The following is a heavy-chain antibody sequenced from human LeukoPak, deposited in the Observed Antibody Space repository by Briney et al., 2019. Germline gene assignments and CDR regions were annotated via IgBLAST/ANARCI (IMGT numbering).Heavy chain of an antibody. Sequence: PGRSLRLSCAASGFPFSSYGMLWVRQAPGKGLEGGHNIKEDGSEKYYVDSVKGRFTISRDNTKNSLYLQMNTLRPEDTAVYYCVREWVDWGQGYNWFDRWGQGTLATVSS. CDR1: GFPFSSYG. CDR2: IKEDGSEK. CDR3: VREWVDWGQGYNWFDR. J-gene: IGHJ5*02. D-gene: IGHD7-27*01. V-gene: IGHV3-7*03.